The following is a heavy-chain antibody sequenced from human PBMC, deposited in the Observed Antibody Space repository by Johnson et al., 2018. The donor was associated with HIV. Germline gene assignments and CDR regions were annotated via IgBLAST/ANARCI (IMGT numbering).Heavy chain of an antibody. Sequence: VQLVESGGGVIRPGGSLRLSCAVSGFMFDDYGMTWVRQAPGKGLEWVSVVYSAGHTYYSDSVMGRFTISRDNAKKSVYLQMNSLRAEDTAVYYCARGVWWELQGDAFDIWGQGTMVTVSS. J-gene: IGHJ3*02. V-gene: IGHV3-20*04. D-gene: IGHD1-26*01. CDR2: VYSAGHT. CDR1: GFMFDDYG. CDR3: ARGVWWELQGDAFDI.